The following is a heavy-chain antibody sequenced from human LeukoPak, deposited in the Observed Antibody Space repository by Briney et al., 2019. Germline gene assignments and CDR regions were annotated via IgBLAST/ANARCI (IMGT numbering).Heavy chain of an antibody. CDR2: VSGNNNNA. V-gene: IGHV1-18*01. J-gene: IGHJ6*04. CDR3: ARGPSPTGGWFYRHDV. Sequence: GDSVKVSCKASGYTFTSYGFSWVRQAPGQGLEWVGWVSGNNNNADYAEKFEDRVAMTTDTSMTTAYMDLRSLRSDDTAVYYCARGPSPTGGWFYRHDVWGKGTTVTVSS. CDR1: GYTFTSYG. D-gene: IGHD2-15*01.